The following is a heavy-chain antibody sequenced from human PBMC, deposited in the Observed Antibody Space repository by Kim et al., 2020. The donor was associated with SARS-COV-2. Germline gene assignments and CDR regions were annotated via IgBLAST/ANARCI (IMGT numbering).Heavy chain of an antibody. CDR1: GFDFSDYT. CDR2: VDRRGGNI. CDR3: ATYVQTRGAEDY. D-gene: IGHD3-10*02. V-gene: IGHV3-23*01. Sequence: GGSLRLSCAASGFDFSDYTMPWFRQAPGKGLQWVSFVDRRGGNIHYADSVKGRFTISRDNSNNVLFLQMNSLRAEDTAIYFCATYVQTRGAEDYWGQGTLVAVSS. J-gene: IGHJ4*02.